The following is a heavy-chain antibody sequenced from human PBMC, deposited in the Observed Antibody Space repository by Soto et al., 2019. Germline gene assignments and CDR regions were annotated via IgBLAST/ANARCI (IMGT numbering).Heavy chain of an antibody. J-gene: IGHJ6*02. CDR3: AKQEYSSTWYGGDV. D-gene: IGHD6-13*01. CDR1: GFSFRNYG. Sequence: QVQLVESGGGVVQPGRSLRLSCAASGFSFRNYGMHWVRQAPGKGLEWVAVISYDGSNKYYADSVKGRFTISRDNSKNTLYLQINSLIADDTAVYYCAKQEYSSTWYGGDVWGQGTAVTVSS. V-gene: IGHV3-30*18. CDR2: ISYDGSNK.